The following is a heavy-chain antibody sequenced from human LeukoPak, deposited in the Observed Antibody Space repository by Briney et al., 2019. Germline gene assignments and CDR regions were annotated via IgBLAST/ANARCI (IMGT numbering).Heavy chain of an antibody. CDR3: ARDSLPYYYDSSGYYPDAFDI. CDR2: IWHDGSHK. CDR1: GFAFNTYA. Sequence: GGSLRLSCAASGFAFNTYAMHWVRQAPGQGLEWVALIWHDGSHKFYSNSVRGQFTISRDNSKNTVSLQMNNLRPEDTAVYYCARDSLPYYYDSSGYYPDAFDIWGQGTMVTVSS. J-gene: IGHJ3*02. V-gene: IGHV3-33*01. D-gene: IGHD3-22*01.